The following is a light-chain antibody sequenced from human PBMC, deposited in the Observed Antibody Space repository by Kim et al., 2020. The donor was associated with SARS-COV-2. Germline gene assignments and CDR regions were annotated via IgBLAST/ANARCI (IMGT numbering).Light chain of an antibody. CDR2: QDI. CDR3: HAWDSVNFVV. CDR1: GLGDKF. Sequence: SPGLSVSVTCAGDGLGDKFEFWLQQKAGQATVLVIYQDIKPPSVIAARSSAPHTGNTATLTCSGSQATDEDDYYCHAWDSVNFVVFGGGTQLTVL. V-gene: IGLV3-1*01. J-gene: IGLJ3*02.